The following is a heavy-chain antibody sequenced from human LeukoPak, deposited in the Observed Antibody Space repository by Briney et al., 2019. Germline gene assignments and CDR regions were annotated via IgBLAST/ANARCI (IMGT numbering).Heavy chain of an antibody. J-gene: IGHJ4*02. CDR2: IYHSGST. CDR3: ARVSSGYGSGSYSF. D-gene: IGHD3-10*01. V-gene: IGHV4-4*02. CDR1: GGSISSSNW. Sequence: SETLSLTCAVSGGSISSSNWWSWVRQPPGKGLEWIGEIYHSGSTNYNPSLKSRVTISVDKSKNQFSLKLSSVTAADTAVYYCARVSSGYGSGSYSFWGQGTLVTVSS.